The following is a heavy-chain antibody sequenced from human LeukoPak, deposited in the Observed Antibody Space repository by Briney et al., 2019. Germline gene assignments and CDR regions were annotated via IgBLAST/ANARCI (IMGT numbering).Heavy chain of an antibody. CDR1: GGSISSYY. D-gene: IGHD3-3*01. CDR3: ARVLRLGINYYFDY. V-gene: IGHV4-4*07. Sequence: SETLSLTCTVSGGSISSYYWSWIRQPAGKGLEWIGRIYTSGSTNYNPSLKGRVTMSVDTSKNQFSLKLSSVTAADTAVYYCARVLRLGINYYFDYWGQGTLVTVSS. CDR2: IYTSGST. J-gene: IGHJ4*02.